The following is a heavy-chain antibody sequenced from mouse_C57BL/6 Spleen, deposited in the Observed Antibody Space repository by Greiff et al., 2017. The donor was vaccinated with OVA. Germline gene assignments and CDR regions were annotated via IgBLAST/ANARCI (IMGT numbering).Heavy chain of an antibody. V-gene: IGHV1-15*01. CDR2: IDPETGGT. D-gene: IGHD1-1*01. Sequence: QVQLQQSGAELVRPGASVTLSCKASGYTFTDYEMHWVKQTPVHGLEWIGAIDPETGGTAYNQKFKGKAILTADKSSSTAYMELRSLTSEDSAVYYRTRGDGSSPGWCAYWGQGTLVTVSA. CDR3: TRGDGSSPGWCAY. CDR1: GYTFTDYE. J-gene: IGHJ3*01.